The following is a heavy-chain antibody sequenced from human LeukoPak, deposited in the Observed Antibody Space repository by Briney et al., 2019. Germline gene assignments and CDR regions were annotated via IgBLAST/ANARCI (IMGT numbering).Heavy chain of an antibody. CDR3: ARDLDYGDYGGFDP. Sequence: SETLSLTCTVSGGSISSGSYYWSWIRQPAGKGLEWIGRISTSGSTNYNPSLKSRVTISVDTSKNQFSLKLSSVTAADTAVYYCARDLDYGDYGGFDPWGQGTLVTVSS. CDR1: GGSISSGSYY. V-gene: IGHV4-61*02. CDR2: ISTSGST. D-gene: IGHD4-17*01. J-gene: IGHJ5*02.